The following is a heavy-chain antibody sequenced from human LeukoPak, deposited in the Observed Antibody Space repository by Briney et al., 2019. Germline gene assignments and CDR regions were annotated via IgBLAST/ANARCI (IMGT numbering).Heavy chain of an antibody. CDR2: INAGNGNT. V-gene: IGHV1-3*03. J-gene: IGHJ6*03. Sequence: ASVKVSCKASGYTFTSYVMHWVRQAPGQRFEWLGWINAGNGNTKYSQEFQGRVTITRDTSAATAYMELSSLRHDDLAVFYCARGRGTSGTNRDFYYYYYMDVWGKGTTVTVSS. CDR1: GYTFTSYV. D-gene: IGHD2-2*01. CDR3: ARGRGTSGTNRDFYYYYYMDV.